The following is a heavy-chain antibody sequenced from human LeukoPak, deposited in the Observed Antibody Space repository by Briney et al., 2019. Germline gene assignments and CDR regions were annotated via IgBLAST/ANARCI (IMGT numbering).Heavy chain of an antibody. CDR3: ARLRRGSGVDY. CDR2: IYYSGST. D-gene: IGHD3-10*01. CDR1: GGSISSSSYS. Sequence: SETLSLTCTVSGGSISSSSYSWGWIRRPPGKGLEWIGSIYYSGSTYYNPSLKSRVTISVDTSKNQFSLKLSSVTAADTAVYYCARLRRGSGVDYWGQGTLVTVSS. J-gene: IGHJ4*02. V-gene: IGHV4-39*01.